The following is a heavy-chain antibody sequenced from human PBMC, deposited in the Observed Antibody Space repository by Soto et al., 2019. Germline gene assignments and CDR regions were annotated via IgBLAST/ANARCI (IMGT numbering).Heavy chain of an antibody. J-gene: IGHJ3*02. V-gene: IGHV5-10-1*01. CDR1: GYSFTSYW. CDR3: ARPHYDILTGYSLGAFDI. D-gene: IGHD3-9*01. CDR2: IDPSDSYT. Sequence: GESLKISCKGSGYSFTSYWISWVRQMPGKGLEWMGRIDPSDSYTKYSPSFQGHVTISADKSISTAYLQWSSLKASETAMYYCARPHYDILTGYSLGAFDIWGQGTMVTV.